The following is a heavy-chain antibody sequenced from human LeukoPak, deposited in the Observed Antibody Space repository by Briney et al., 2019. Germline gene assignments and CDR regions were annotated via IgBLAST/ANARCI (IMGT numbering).Heavy chain of an antibody. V-gene: IGHV3-9*01. CDR3: AKGSYSGSYGGKSFDP. J-gene: IGHJ5*02. Sequence: PGRSLRLSCAASGFTFDEYAMHWVRQAPGKGLEWVSSNCWNSGSIAYADSVKGRFTISRDNAKNSLYLQMNSLRAEDTALYYSAKGSYSGSYGGKSFDPWGQGTLVTVSS. D-gene: IGHD6-19*01. CDR2: NCWNSGSI. CDR1: GFTFDEYA.